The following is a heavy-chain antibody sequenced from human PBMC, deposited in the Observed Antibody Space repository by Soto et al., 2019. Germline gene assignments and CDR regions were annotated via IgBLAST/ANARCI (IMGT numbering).Heavy chain of an antibody. CDR3: ARANPTKYYDYVWGDYRRGGMDV. CDR1: GGTFSAYA. J-gene: IGHJ6*02. D-gene: IGHD3-16*02. V-gene: IGHV1-69*06. Sequence: QLQLVQSGAEVKKPGSSVKVSCKASGGTFSAYAISWVRQAPGQGLEWMGGILPLSGTTNYTQRFQGRVTISADKSTSTAYMKLTSRRSEDTAVYYCARANPTKYYDYVWGDYRRGGMDVWGQGTTVTVSS. CDR2: ILPLSGTT.